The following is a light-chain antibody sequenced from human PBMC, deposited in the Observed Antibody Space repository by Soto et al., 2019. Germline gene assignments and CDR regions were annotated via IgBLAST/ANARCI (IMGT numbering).Light chain of an antibody. Sequence: DIQMTHPHSTLPASVGDRVTITCRASQSISNWLAWYQQKPGTAPKLLIYAASSLQSGVPSRFSGSGSGTDFTLTISSLQPEDFATYYCQQSYSTPPITFGQGTRLEIK. CDR2: AAS. CDR3: QQSYSTPPIT. J-gene: IGKJ5*01. CDR1: QSISNW. V-gene: IGKV1-39*01.